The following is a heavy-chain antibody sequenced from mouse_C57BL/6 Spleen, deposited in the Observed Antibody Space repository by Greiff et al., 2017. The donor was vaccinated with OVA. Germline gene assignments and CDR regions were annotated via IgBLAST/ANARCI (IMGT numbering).Heavy chain of an antibody. CDR1: GFTFSSYA. CDR2: ISSGADYF. CDR3: TRDHGSYYFDY. Sequence: EVHLVESGEGLVKPGGSLKLSCAASGFTFSSYAMSWVRQTPEKRLEWVAYISSGADYFYYEYTVTGRFTISRDNARNTLYQQMSSLKSEDTAMDYCTRDHGSYYFDYWGQGTTLTVSS. J-gene: IGHJ2*01. V-gene: IGHV5-9-1*02.